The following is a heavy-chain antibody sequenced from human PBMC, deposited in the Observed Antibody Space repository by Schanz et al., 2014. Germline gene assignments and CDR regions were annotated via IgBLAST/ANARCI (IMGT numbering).Heavy chain of an antibody. J-gene: IGHJ4*02. CDR1: GYTFTNYG. D-gene: IGHD3-16*01. Sequence: QVQLVQSGAAVKRPGASVKVSCKTSGYTFTNYGISWVRQAPGQGLEWMAWINPYNGNTTYAQKFQGRVTMTTDTFTDTAYMELRSLRSDDSAVYYCARSGGEMSTIPGYWGQGTLVTVSS. CDR3: ARSGGEMSTIPGY. V-gene: IGHV1-18*04. CDR2: INPYNGNT.